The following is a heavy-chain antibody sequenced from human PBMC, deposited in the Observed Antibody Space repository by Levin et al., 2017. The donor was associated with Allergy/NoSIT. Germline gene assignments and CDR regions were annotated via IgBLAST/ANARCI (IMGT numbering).Heavy chain of an antibody. V-gene: IGHV1-3*01. J-gene: IGHJ3*02. CDR2: INAGSGNT. D-gene: IGHD6-13*01. Sequence: ASVKVSCRASGYTFTSYPMHWVRQAPGQRLEWMGWINAGSGNTKYSQKFQGRVTITRDTSASTVYMELSSLRSEDTAVYYCARPLIAAAGYGTHPFDIWGQGTMVTVSS. CDR3: ARPLIAAAGYGTHPFDI. CDR1: GYTFTSYP.